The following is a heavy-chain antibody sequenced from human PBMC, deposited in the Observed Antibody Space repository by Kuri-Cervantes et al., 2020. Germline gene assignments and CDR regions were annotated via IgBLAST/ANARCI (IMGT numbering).Heavy chain of an antibody. CDR2: ISGRDSTI. CDR1: GFTFSDYY. CDR3: ARDPRGSGVRGFDY. Sequence: GESLKISCAASGFTFSDYYMSWIRQAPGKGLEWVSYISGRDSTIHYADSVKGRFTVSRDNAKNSLYLQMNSLRAEDTAVYYCARDPRGSGVRGFDYWGQGALVTVSS. J-gene: IGHJ4*02. D-gene: IGHD6-19*01. V-gene: IGHV3-11*04.